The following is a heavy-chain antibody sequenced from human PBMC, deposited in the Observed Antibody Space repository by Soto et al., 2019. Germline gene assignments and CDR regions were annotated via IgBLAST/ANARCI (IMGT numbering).Heavy chain of an antibody. CDR1: GGSICSGDYY. D-gene: IGHD3-3*01. CDR3: ARVGVITIFGVVII. J-gene: IGHJ4*02. Sequence: PSETLSLTCTVSGGSICSGDYYWSWIRQPPGKGLEWIGYIYYSGSTYYNPSLKSRVTISVDTSKNQFSLKLSSVTAADTAVYYCARVGVITIFGVVIIWGQGTLVTVSS. V-gene: IGHV4-30-4*01. CDR2: IYYSGST.